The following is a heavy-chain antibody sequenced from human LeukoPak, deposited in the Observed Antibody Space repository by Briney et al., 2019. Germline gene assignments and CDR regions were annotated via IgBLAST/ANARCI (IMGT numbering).Heavy chain of an antibody. D-gene: IGHD1-26*01. V-gene: IGHV3-20*04. Sequence: GGSLRLSCAASGFTFDDHGMSWVRQAPGKGLEWVSGINWNGGSTGYGDSVKGRFTISRDNAKNSLYLQMNSLRAEDTAVYYCAKNSIVGATNFDYWGQGTLVTVSS. CDR3: AKNSIVGATNFDY. CDR1: GFTFDDHG. CDR2: INWNGGST. J-gene: IGHJ4*02.